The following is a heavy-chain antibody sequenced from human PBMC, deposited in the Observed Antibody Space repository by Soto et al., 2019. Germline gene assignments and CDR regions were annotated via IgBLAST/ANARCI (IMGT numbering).Heavy chain of an antibody. Sequence: EVQLLESGGGLVQPGGSLRLSCAASGFTFSSYAMSWVRQAPGKGLEWVSAISGSGGSTYYADSVKGRFTISRDNSKNTLYLQMNSLRAEDTAVYYCAKDRVLRYFEWLSNYFDYWGQGTLVTVSS. CDR2: ISGSGGST. CDR1: GFTFSSYA. J-gene: IGHJ4*02. V-gene: IGHV3-23*01. D-gene: IGHD3-9*01. CDR3: AKDRVLRYFEWLSNYFDY.